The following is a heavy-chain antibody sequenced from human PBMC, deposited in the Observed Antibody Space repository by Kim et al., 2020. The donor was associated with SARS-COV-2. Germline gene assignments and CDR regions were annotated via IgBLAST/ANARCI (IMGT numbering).Heavy chain of an antibody. CDR1: GGSFSGYY. CDR2: INHSGST. Sequence: SETLSLPCAVYGGSFSGYYWSWIRQPPGKGLEWIGEINHSGSTNYNPSLKSRVTISVDTSKNQFSLKLSSVTAADTAVYYCAGADYWGQGTLVTVSS. V-gene: IGHV4-34*01. J-gene: IGHJ4*02. CDR3: AGADY.